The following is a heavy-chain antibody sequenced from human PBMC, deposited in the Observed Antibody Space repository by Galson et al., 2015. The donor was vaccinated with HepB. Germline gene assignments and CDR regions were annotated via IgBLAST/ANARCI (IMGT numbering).Heavy chain of an antibody. CDR3: AKEGSAYDLESGDFDY. V-gene: IGHV3-43*01. CDR1: GFIFDDYT. CDR2: ISWDAGST. Sequence: SLRLSCAVSGFIFDDYTMHWVRQAPGKGLEWVSLISWDAGSTYYADSVKGRFIISRDNSKNSLYLQMNSLRTEDTALYYCAKEGSAYDLESGDFDYWGQGTLVTVSS. D-gene: IGHD5-12*01. J-gene: IGHJ4*02.